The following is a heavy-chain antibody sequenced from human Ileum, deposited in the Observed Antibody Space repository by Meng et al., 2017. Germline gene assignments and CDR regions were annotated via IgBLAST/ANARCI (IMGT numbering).Heavy chain of an antibody. D-gene: IGHD5-18*01. V-gene: IGHV4-30-4*01. Sequence: QVQLQESGPGLVQPSQTLSLTCRVSNGSLTNVNNYWNWIRQAPGQALEHIGYIYYDGSSYATPSLKSRVTMSIDTSTNQFSLRLDSVTAADTAVYYCAREFYVDTAMVIDSWGPGALVTVSS. CDR2: IYYDGSS. J-gene: IGHJ4*02. CDR1: NGSLTNVNNY. CDR3: AREFYVDTAMVIDS.